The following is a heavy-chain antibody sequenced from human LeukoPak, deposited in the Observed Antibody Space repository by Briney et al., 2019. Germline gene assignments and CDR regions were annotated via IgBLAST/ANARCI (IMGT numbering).Heavy chain of an antibody. J-gene: IGHJ4*02. CDR1: GFTVSSNY. CDR2: IYSGGST. V-gene: IGHV3-66*01. CDR3: ARLCRGSGNHWDY. D-gene: IGHD3-10*01. Sequence: GGSLRLSCAASGFTVSSNYMSWVRQAPGKGLEWVSVIYSGGSTYYADSVKGRFTISRDNSKNTLYLQMNSLRAEDTAVYYCARLCRGSGNHWDYWGQGTLVTVSS.